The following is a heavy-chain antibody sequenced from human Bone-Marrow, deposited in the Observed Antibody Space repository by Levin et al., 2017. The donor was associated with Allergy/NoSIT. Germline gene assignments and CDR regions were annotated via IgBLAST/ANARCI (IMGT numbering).Heavy chain of an antibody. J-gene: IGHJ5*02. CDR3: AKAGAPVAGLTGNWFDP. Sequence: PGGSLRLSCAASGFTFDDYAMHWVRQAPGKGLEWVSGISWNSGSIGYADSVKGRFTISRDNAKNSLYLQMNSLRAEDTALYYCAKAGAPVAGLTGNWFDPWGQGTLVTVSS. CDR2: ISWNSGSI. V-gene: IGHV3-9*01. CDR1: GFTFDDYA. D-gene: IGHD6-19*01.